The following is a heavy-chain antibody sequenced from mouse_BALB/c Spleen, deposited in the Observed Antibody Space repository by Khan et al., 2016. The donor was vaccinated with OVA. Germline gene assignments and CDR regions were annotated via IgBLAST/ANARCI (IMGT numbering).Heavy chain of an antibody. J-gene: IGHJ3*01. D-gene: IGHD2-12*01. CDR2: IIYTGYT. CDR1: SDSITSGY. CDR3: ARSTYRYAFVY. Sequence: EVQLQESGPSLVKLSQTLSLTCSDTSDSITSGYWNWIRKFPGNKLEYMGYIIYTGYTYYNPSLKSRISITRHTSKNQYYLQLSSVTDEDTATYYCARSTYRYAFVYWGQGTLVTVSA. V-gene: IGHV3-8*02.